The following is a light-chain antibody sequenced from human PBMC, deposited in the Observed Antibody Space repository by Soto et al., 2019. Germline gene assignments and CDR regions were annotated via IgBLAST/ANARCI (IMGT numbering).Light chain of an antibody. J-gene: IGKJ2*01. CDR3: QQYGSSPLYT. Sequence: EIVLTQSPGTLSSSPGERATLSCRASQSVSSSYLAWYQQKPGQAPRLLIYGTSIRATGIPDRFSGSGSGTDFTLTISRLEPEDFAVYYCQQYGSSPLYTFGQGTKLEIK. CDR1: QSVSSSY. CDR2: GTS. V-gene: IGKV3-20*01.